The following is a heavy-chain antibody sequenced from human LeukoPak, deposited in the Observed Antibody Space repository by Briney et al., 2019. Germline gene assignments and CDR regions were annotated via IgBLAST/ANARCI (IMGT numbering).Heavy chain of an antibody. Sequence: GGSLRLSCAASGFTFSSYSMNWVRQAPGKGLEWVSYISSSSSTIYYADSVKGRFTISRDNAKNSLYPQMNSLRAEDTAVYYCARDPVGYCSGGSCYFDYWGQGTLVTVSS. CDR2: ISSSSSTI. D-gene: IGHD2-15*01. CDR3: ARDPVGYCSGGSCYFDY. CDR1: GFTFSSYS. J-gene: IGHJ4*02. V-gene: IGHV3-48*01.